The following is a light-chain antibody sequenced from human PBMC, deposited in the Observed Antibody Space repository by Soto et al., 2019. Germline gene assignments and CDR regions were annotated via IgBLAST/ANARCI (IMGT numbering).Light chain of an antibody. J-gene: IGKJ1*01. V-gene: IGKV1-5*01. CDR1: QSISNW. Sequence: DIQMTHSPSSLSASVGDRVSITFRASQSISNWLAWYQQKPGKAPKLLIYDASSLESGVPSRFSGSGSGTVFTLTISSLQPDDFATYYCQHYNNYPSVAFGQGTKVDIK. CDR2: DAS. CDR3: QHYNNYPSVA.